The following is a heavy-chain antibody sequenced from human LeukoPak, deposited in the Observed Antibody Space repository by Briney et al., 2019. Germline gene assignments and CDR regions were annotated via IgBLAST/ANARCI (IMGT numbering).Heavy chain of an antibody. CDR2: TSSIGRT. V-gene: IGHV4-59*01. CDR3: ARSTGYSTTWELDS. Sequence: SETLSLTCTVSGGSIDIYYWNWIRQSPGKGLEWIGFTSSIGRTNANASLKSRVTLSVDTSKSHFSLRMYSVTAADTAVYYCARSTGYSTTWELDSWGQGILVTVSS. CDR1: GGSIDIYY. J-gene: IGHJ4*02. D-gene: IGHD6-13*01.